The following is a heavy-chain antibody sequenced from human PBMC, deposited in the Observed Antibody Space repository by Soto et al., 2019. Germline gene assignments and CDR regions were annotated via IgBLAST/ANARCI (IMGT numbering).Heavy chain of an antibody. D-gene: IGHD3-22*01. V-gene: IGHV3-74*01. CDR1: GFTFSNYW. Sequence: PGGSLRLSCAASGFTFSNYWMHWVRQAPGKGLLWVSRINPDGSSTSYADSVKGRFTFSRDNAKNTLYLQMNNLRAEDTAVYYCARDAYDSSDVYYGYDCRGQGTRFTV. CDR3: ARDAYDSSDVYYGYDC. J-gene: IGHJ4*02. CDR2: INPDGSST.